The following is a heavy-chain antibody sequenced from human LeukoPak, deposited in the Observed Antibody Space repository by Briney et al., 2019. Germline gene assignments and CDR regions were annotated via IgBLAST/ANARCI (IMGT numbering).Heavy chain of an antibody. V-gene: IGHV4-39*01. Sequence: SETLSLTCTVSGGSISSSSYYWGWIRQPPGKGLEWIGSIYYSGGTYYNPSLKSRVTISVDTSKNQFSLKLSSVTAADTAVYYCARSYDSSGYYPYYYYYMDVWGKGTTVTVSS. J-gene: IGHJ6*03. D-gene: IGHD3-22*01. CDR3: ARSYDSSGYYPYYYYYMDV. CDR2: IYYSGGT. CDR1: GGSISSSSYY.